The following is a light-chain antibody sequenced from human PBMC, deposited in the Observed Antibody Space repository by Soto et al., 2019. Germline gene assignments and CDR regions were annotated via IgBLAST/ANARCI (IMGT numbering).Light chain of an antibody. Sequence: DIQMTQSPSSLSASVGDRVTITCRASQGISSYLAWYQQKPGKVPELLIYAASTLQSGGPSRFSGCGFGTDFALTISSLQSEDVENYYCQNYNSTPFNFCTGTKVDIK. CDR1: QGISSY. CDR2: AAS. V-gene: IGKV1-27*01. J-gene: IGKJ3*01. CDR3: QNYNSTPFN.